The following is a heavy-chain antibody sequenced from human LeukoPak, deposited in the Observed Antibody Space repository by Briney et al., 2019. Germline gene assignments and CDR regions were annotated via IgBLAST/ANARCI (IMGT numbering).Heavy chain of an antibody. D-gene: IGHD3-22*01. CDR1: GFTFSSYS. V-gene: IGHV3-21*01. Sequence: GGSLRLSCAASGFTFSSYSMNWVRQAPGKGLEWVSSISSSSSYIYYADSVKGRFTISRDNSKNTLYLQMNSLRAEDTAVYYCARGDDSSGLLRYWGQGTLVTVSS. J-gene: IGHJ4*02. CDR3: ARGDDSSGLLRY. CDR2: ISSSSSYI.